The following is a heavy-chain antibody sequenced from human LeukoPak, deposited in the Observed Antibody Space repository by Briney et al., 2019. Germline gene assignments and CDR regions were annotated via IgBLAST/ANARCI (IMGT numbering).Heavy chain of an antibody. Sequence: ASVKVYCKASGYTFTSYGISWVRQAPGQGLEWMGWISAYNGNTNYAQKLQGRVTMTTDTSTSTAYMELRSLRSDDTAVYYCARYSSIAAAGLRNWFDPWGQGTLVTVSS. D-gene: IGHD6-13*01. CDR1: GYTFTSYG. CDR2: ISAYNGNT. CDR3: ARYSSIAAAGLRNWFDP. V-gene: IGHV1-18*01. J-gene: IGHJ5*02.